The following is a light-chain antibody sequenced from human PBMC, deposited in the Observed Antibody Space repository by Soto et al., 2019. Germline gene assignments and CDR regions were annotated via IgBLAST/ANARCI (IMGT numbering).Light chain of an antibody. CDR3: QQYKNWPLT. V-gene: IGKV3-15*01. Sequence: IVMTQSPATLAVSPGERVTLSCRASQGVIRNLAWYQQKPGQAPRLLIYAASTRATGLPARLRGRRYGTEFTLTISRLQSEDFAVYSRQQYKNWPLTFGQGTKVDIK. CDR1: QGVIRN. CDR2: AAS. J-gene: IGKJ1*01.